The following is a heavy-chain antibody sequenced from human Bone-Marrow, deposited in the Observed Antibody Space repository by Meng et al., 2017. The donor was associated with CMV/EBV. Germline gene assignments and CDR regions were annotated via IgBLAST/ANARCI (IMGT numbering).Heavy chain of an antibody. V-gene: IGHV1-18*01. D-gene: IGHD1-26*01. CDR2: ISTYNGNT. Sequence: ASVKDSCKASGYTFTSYGSSWVRQAPGQGPEWMGWISTYNGNTNYAQKLQRRVTMTTDTSTSTAHKELRSLRSDNAAAYYCAREHIRVGRVGAYGMDLWGQGTTVTVSS. CDR3: AREHIRVGRVGAYGMDL. CDR1: GYTFTSYG. J-gene: IGHJ6*02.